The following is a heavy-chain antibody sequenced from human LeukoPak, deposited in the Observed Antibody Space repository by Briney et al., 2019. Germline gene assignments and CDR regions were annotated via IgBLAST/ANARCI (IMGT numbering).Heavy chain of an antibody. V-gene: IGHV1-2*02. Sequence: ASVKVSCKASGYTFTGYYMHWVRQAPGQGLEWMGWINPNSGGTNYAQKFQGRVTMTRDTSISTAYMELSRLRSDDTAVYYCARSWGEVTAHDYWGQGTLVTVSS. CDR1: GYTFTGYY. D-gene: IGHD2-21*02. CDR2: INPNSGGT. CDR3: ARSWGEVTAHDY. J-gene: IGHJ4*02.